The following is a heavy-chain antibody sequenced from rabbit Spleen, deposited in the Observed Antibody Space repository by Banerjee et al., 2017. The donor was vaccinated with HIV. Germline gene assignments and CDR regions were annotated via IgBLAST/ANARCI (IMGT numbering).Heavy chain of an antibody. V-gene: IGHV1S40*01. J-gene: IGHJ4*01. CDR1: GFSFSSYYY. D-gene: IGHD6-1*01. Sequence: QSLEESGGGLVQPGASLTLTCTASGFSFSSYYYMCWVRQAPGKGLEWIGCINIGSGNTYYASWAKGRFTISKASSTTVTLQMTSLTAADTATYFCARVLDSSYGAYDLWGPGTLVTVS. CDR3: ARVLDSSYGAYDL. CDR2: INIGSGNT.